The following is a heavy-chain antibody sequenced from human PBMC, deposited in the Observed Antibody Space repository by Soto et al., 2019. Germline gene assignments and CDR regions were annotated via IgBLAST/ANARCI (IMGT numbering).Heavy chain of an antibody. CDR1: GFSFSTYP. Sequence: PGGSLRLSCAASGFSFSTYPMTWVRQAPGKRLEGVSTISDSGGDTYYIDSVKGRFAISRDNSKNTVYLQMNSLRAEDTAVYYCAKILSTVTTYYYGMDVWGQGTTVTVSS. V-gene: IGHV3-23*01. CDR3: AKILSTVTTYYYGMDV. D-gene: IGHD4-17*01. CDR2: ISDSGGDT. J-gene: IGHJ6*02.